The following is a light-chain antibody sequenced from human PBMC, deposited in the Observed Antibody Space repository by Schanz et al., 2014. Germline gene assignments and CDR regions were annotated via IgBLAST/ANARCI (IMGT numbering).Light chain of an antibody. CDR2: EVS. CDR3: CSYAGSPWL. V-gene: IGLV2-8*01. J-gene: IGLJ3*02. CDR1: SSDVGAYNY. Sequence: QSALTQPASVSGSPGQSITISCTGTSSDVGAYNYVSWYQQHPGKAPKLMIYEVSNRPSGVPDRFSGSKSGNTASLTVSGLQAEDEADYYCCSYAGSPWLFGGGTKVTVL.